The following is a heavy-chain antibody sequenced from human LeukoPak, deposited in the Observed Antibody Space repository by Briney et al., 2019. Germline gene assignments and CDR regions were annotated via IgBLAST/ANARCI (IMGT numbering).Heavy chain of an antibody. V-gene: IGHV1-3*01. CDR1: GYTFTSYA. CDR2: INAGNGNT. Sequence: ASVKVSCKASGYTFTSYAMHWVRQAPGQRLEWMGWINAGNGNTKYSQKLQDRVTMTRDTSTSTVYMELSSLRSEDTAVYLCARERSSVRAFDIWGQGTMVTVSS. D-gene: IGHD3-22*01. J-gene: IGHJ3*02. CDR3: ARERSSVRAFDI.